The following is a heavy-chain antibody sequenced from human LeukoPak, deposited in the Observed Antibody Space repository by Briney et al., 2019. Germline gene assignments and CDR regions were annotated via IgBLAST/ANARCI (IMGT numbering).Heavy chain of an antibody. CDR2: ISTNGGST. Sequence: GGSLRLSCSASGLTFSLYSIHWVRQAPVKGLQYLSGISTNGGSTYYADSVKGRFTISRDNSKNTLYLQMSTLRAEDTSVYYCVTELGIGGFDIWGQGTMVTVSS. J-gene: IGHJ3*02. D-gene: IGHD7-27*01. CDR3: VTELGIGGFDI. CDR1: GLTFSLYS. V-gene: IGHV3-64D*06.